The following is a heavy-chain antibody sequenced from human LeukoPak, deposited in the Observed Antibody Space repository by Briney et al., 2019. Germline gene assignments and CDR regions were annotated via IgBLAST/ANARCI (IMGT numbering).Heavy chain of an antibody. V-gene: IGHV3-53*01. D-gene: IGHD6-19*01. CDR2: IYSGGST. J-gene: IGHJ4*02. CDR3: ARVGLYSSGWL. CDR1: GFTLSSYG. Sequence: GGTLRLSCAASGFTLSSYGMSWVRQAPGKGLEWVSVIYSGGSTYYADSVKGRFTISRDNSKNTLYLQMNSLRAEDTAVYYCARVGLYSSGWLWGQGTLVTVSS.